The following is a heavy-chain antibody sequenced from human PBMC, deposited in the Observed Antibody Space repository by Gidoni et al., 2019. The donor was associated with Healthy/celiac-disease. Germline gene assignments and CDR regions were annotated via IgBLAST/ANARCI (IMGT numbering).Heavy chain of an antibody. CDR3: ATLMVYAPGNAFDI. V-gene: IGHV3-74*01. Sequence: EVQLVESGGGLVQPGGSLRLSCAASGFTFRSYWMHWVRQAPGKGLVWVSRINSDGSSTSYADSVKGRFTISRDNAKNTLYLQMNSLRAEDTAVYYCATLMVYAPGNAFDIWGQGTMVTVSS. CDR1: GFTFRSYW. CDR2: INSDGSST. J-gene: IGHJ3*02. D-gene: IGHD2-8*01.